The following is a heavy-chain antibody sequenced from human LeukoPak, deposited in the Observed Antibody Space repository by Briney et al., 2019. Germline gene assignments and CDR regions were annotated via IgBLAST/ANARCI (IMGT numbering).Heavy chain of an antibody. J-gene: IGHJ4*02. CDR1: GGSISSYY. V-gene: IGHV4-59*01. CDR2: IYYSGST. D-gene: IGHD5-18*01. CDR3: ARLYSYGFPTLDY. Sequence: SETLSLTCTVSGGSISSYYWSWIRQPPGKGLEWIGYIYYSGSTDYNPSLKSRVTISVDTSKNQFSLKLSSVTAADTAVYYCARLYSYGFPTLDYWGQGTLVTVSS.